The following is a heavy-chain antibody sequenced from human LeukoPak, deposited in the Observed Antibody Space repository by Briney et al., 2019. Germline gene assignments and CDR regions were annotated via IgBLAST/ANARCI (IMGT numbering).Heavy chain of an antibody. CDR3: ARHLWGWDDYYMDV. CDR1: GYTFTSYG. Sequence: ASVKVSCKASGYTFTSYGISWVRQAPGQGLEWMGWISAYNGNTNYAQKLQGRVTMTTDTSTSTAYMELRSLRSDDTAVYYCARHLWGWDDYYMDVWGKGTTVTVSS. V-gene: IGHV1-18*01. CDR2: ISAYNGNT. D-gene: IGHD2/OR15-2a*01. J-gene: IGHJ6*03.